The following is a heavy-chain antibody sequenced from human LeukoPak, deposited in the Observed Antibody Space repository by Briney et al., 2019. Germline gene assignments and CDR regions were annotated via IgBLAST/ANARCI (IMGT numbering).Heavy chain of an antibody. Sequence: SVKVSCKASGGTFSSYAISWVRQAPGQGLEWMGGIIPIFGTANYAQKFQGRVTITTDESTSTAYMELSSLRSEDTAVYYCARLTTVTNNWFDPGAREPWSPSPQ. J-gene: IGHJ5*02. CDR2: IIPIFGTA. CDR1: GGTFSSYA. CDR3: ARLTTVTNNWFDP. D-gene: IGHD4-17*01. V-gene: IGHV1-69*05.